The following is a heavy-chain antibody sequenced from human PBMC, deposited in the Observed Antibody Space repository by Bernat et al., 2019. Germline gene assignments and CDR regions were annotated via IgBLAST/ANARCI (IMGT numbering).Heavy chain of an antibody. CDR2: ISYDGGNK. Sequence: QVQLVESGGGGVQPGRSLRLSCVASGFTFSSFGMHWVRQAPGKGLEGVAIISYDGGNKYYADSVKGRFTISRDNSKNTLYLQMNSLRAEDTAVYYCAKDLFGELLAATYGMDVWGRGTTVTVSS. CDR3: AKDLFGELLAATYGMDV. CDR1: GFTFSSFG. J-gene: IGHJ6*02. V-gene: IGHV3-30*18. D-gene: IGHD3-10*02.